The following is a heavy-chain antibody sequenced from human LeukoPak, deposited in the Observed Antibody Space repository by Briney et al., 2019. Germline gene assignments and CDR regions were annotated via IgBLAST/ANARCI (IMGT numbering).Heavy chain of an antibody. CDR3: ARSKAGGY. D-gene: IGHD3-10*01. V-gene: IGHV3-7*01. J-gene: IGHJ4*02. Sequence: GGSLRLSCVVSGFNFSNYWMSWVRQAPGKGLEWVANIDQEGGEQNYVDSVKGRFSISRDNAKTSVYLQMNSLKVEDTAFYYCARSKAGGYWGQGTLVAVSS. CDR1: GFNFSNYW. CDR2: IDQEGGEQ.